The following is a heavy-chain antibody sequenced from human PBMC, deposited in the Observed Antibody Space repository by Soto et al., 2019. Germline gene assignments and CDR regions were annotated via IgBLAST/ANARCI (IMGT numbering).Heavy chain of an antibody. CDR1: GFTFRTFG. CDR2: IWFDGSKK. CDR3: VKDERVGSSVLTATH. Sequence: QVQLVESGGGVVQPGRSLRLSCAASGFTFRTFGMHWIRQAPGKGLEWLAVIWFDGSKKDHADSVKGRFTISRDNSKNTLYLQMSSLRVEDTAVYYCVKDERVGSSVLTATHWGQGTLVTVSS. J-gene: IGHJ4*02. V-gene: IGHV3-33*06. D-gene: IGHD2-15*01.